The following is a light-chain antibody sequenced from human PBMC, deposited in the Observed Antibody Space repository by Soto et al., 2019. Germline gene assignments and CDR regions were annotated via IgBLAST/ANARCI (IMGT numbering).Light chain of an antibody. Sequence: IQVTQSHSTLSGSVVDRVTITCRASQTISSWLAWYQQKPGKAPTLLIHGASSLQSGVPSRFSGSGSGTEFTLTISSLQPDDFATYDCQQYKSYSLTFGGGTKVDI. J-gene: IGKJ4*01. CDR3: QQYKSYSLT. CDR2: GAS. V-gene: IGKV1-5*01. CDR1: QTISSW.